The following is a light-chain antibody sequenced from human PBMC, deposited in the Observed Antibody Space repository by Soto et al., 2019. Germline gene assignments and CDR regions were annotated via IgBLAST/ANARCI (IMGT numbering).Light chain of an antibody. Sequence: EIVLTQSPGTLSLSPGDRATLSCSASQGVSTNYLAWYQQKLGQAPRLLIYGASSRATGTPDRFSGNGSGPDFTLTISRLEPEDFAVYYCHQDGSTPFTFGPGTKVDIK. CDR3: HQDGSTPFT. CDR2: GAS. CDR1: QGVSTNY. V-gene: IGKV3-20*01. J-gene: IGKJ3*01.